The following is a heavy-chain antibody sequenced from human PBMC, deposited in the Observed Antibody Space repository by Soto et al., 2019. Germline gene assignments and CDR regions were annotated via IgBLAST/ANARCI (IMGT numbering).Heavy chain of an antibody. CDR3: ARKGKSGYFNWFDP. Sequence: GESLKISCRTSGYRFTSYWIAWVRQMPGKGLEWMGIIFPSDSDTRYSPSFQGQVTISADRSTSTVFLQWASLKASDTALYFCARKGKSGYFNWFDPWGQGTLVTVSS. V-gene: IGHV5-51*01. CDR1: GYRFTSYW. J-gene: IGHJ5*02. CDR2: IFPSDSDT. D-gene: IGHD3-22*01.